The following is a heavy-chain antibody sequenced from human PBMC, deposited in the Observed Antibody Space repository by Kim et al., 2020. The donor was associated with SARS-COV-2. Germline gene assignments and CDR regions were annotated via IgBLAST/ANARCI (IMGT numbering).Heavy chain of an antibody. CDR1: GGSIGSSSYY. J-gene: IGHJ4*02. D-gene: IGHD6-13*01. CDR3: ARNREAAGIGH. Sequence: SETLSLTCTVSGGSIGSSSYYWGWIRQPPGKGLEWIGSIYYSGSTYYNPSLKSRVTISVDTSKNQFSLKLSSVTAADTAVYYCARNREAAGIGHWGQGTLVTVSS. CDR2: IYYSGST. V-gene: IGHV4-39*01.